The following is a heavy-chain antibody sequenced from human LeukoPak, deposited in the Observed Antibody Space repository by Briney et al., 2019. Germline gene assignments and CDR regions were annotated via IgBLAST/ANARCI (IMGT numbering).Heavy chain of an antibody. Sequence: PGGSLRLSCAASGFTFDDYGMHWVRQAPGKGLEWVSLIIWDDGSTYYADSVKGRFTISRDDSKNSLYLQMNSLKTEDTAVYYCARGPIRGPNYYDSSGYYLDAFDIWGQGTVVTVSS. CDR3: ARGPIRGPNYYDSSGYYLDAFDI. CDR1: GFTFDDYG. J-gene: IGHJ3*02. D-gene: IGHD3-22*01. V-gene: IGHV3-43D*03. CDR2: IIWDDGST.